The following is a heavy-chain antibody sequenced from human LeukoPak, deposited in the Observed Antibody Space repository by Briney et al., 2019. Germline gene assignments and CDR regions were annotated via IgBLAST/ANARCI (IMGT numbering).Heavy chain of an antibody. CDR2: INHSGST. V-gene: IGHV4-34*01. D-gene: IGHD3-10*01. J-gene: IGHJ5*02. Sequence: SETLSLTCAVYGGYFCGYYWSWIRQPPGKGLEWIGEINHSGSTNYNPSLKSRVTMSVDTPKNQFSLKLGSVTAADTAVYYCAASVWFGELIDSPWGQGTLVTVSS. CDR1: GGYFCGYY. CDR3: AASVWFGELIDSP.